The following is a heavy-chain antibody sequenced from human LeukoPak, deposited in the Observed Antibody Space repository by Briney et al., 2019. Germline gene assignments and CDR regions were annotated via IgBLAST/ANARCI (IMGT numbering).Heavy chain of an antibody. CDR1: GLTFSTYW. D-gene: IGHD3-3*01. CDR2: IKQDGSEK. CDR3: ARDRFVDY. V-gene: IGHV3-7*01. J-gene: IGHJ4*02. Sequence: SGGSLRLSCAASGLTFSTYWMSWVRQAPGEGLEWVANIKQDGSEKVYVDSVKGRFTISRDNAKNSLYLQMNSLRAEDTAVYYCARDRFVDYWGQGTLVTVSS.